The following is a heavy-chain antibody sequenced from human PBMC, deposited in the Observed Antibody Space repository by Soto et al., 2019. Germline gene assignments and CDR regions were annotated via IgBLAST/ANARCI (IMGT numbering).Heavy chain of an antibody. D-gene: IGHD3-9*01. CDR3: AREYDILTGYYNRGYYFDY. Sequence: TSETLSLTCTVSGGSISSYYWSWIRQPPGKGLEWIGYIYYSGSTNYNPSLKSRVTISVDTSKNQFSLKLSSVTAADTAVYYCAREYDILTGYYNRGYYFDYWGQGTLVTVSS. CDR2: IYYSGST. V-gene: IGHV4-59*01. CDR1: GGSISSYY. J-gene: IGHJ4*02.